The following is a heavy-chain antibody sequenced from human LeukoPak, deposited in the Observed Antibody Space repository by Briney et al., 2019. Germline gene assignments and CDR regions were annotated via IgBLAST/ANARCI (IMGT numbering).Heavy chain of an antibody. D-gene: IGHD1-1*01. CDR1: GFTFSSYS. J-gene: IGHJ6*03. CDR2: ISSSSSYI. CDR3: ASTTRGGTYYYYMDV. V-gene: IGHV3-21*04. Sequence: GGSLRLSCAASGFTFSSYSMNWVRQAPGKGLEWVSSISSSSSYIYYADSVKGRFTISRDNAKNSLYLQMNSLRAEDTAVYYCASTTRGGTYYYYMDVWGKGTTVTISS.